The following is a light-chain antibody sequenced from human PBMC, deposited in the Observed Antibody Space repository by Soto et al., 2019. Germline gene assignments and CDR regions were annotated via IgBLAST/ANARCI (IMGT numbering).Light chain of an antibody. Sequence: EIVLTQSPGTLSLSPGERATLSCRASQSVSNSYLAWYQQKPDQAPRLLIYGASSRGTGIPNRFSGSGSGNDFALTICRREPEDFAMYYCIQDCRIPQFTFGPGTKVDIK. CDR1: QSVSNSY. CDR2: GAS. J-gene: IGKJ3*01. V-gene: IGKV3-20*01. CDR3: IQDCRIPQFT.